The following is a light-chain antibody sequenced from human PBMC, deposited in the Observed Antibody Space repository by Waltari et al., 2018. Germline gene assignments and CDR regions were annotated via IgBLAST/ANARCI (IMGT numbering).Light chain of an antibody. CDR3: ASWDDSPNGRWV. Sequence: QSVLTQPPSASGAPGQRVTISCSGSSSNVGNNVVNWYQQIPGTAPKLLIYRNDRRPPGVPDRFSGSNPGTSASLAISGLQSEDEGDYYCASWDDSPNGRWVFGGGTKLTVL. CDR2: RND. J-gene: IGLJ3*02. V-gene: IGLV1-44*01. CDR1: SSNVGNNV.